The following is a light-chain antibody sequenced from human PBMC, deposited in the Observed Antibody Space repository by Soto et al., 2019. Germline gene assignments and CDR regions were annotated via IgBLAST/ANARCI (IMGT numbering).Light chain of an antibody. J-gene: IGKJ1*01. CDR2: GAS. V-gene: IGKV3-20*01. Sequence: EIVLTQSPGTLSLSPGESATLSCRASQSVSSSYLAWYQQKPGQAPRLLIYGASSRATGIPDRFSGSGSGTDFTLTISRLEPEDFAVYYCQQYGNSPRTFGQGTKGDIK. CDR1: QSVSSSY. CDR3: QQYGNSPRT.